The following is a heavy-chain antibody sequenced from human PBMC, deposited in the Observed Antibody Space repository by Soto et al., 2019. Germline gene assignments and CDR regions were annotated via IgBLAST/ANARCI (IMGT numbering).Heavy chain of an antibody. CDR2: IYYSGST. Sequence: SETLSLTRTVSGGSISSSSYYWGWIRQPPGKGLEWIGSIYYSGSTYYNPSLKSRVTISVDTSKNQFSLKLSSVTAADTAVYYCARHESSWYGMYNWFDPWGQGTLVTVSS. V-gene: IGHV4-39*01. CDR3: ARHESSWYGMYNWFDP. CDR1: GGSISSSSYY. J-gene: IGHJ5*02. D-gene: IGHD6-13*01.